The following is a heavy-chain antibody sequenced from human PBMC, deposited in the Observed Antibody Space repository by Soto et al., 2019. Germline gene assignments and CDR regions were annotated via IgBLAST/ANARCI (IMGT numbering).Heavy chain of an antibody. Sequence: QVQLVESGGGVVQPGRSLRLSCAASGFTFSSYGMHWVRQAPGKGLEWVADIWYDGSNKDYADSVKGRSTISRDNSKNTLYLQMNSLRAEDTAVYYCARDLGQQLAGMDVWGQGTTVTVSS. CDR2: IWYDGSNK. J-gene: IGHJ6*02. CDR1: GFTFSSYG. V-gene: IGHV3-33*01. D-gene: IGHD6-13*01. CDR3: ARDLGQQLAGMDV.